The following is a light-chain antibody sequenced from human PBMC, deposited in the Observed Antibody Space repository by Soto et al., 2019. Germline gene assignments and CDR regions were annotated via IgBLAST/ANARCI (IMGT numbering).Light chain of an antibody. Sequence: QSALTPSASVSGSPGQPITISCTGTRSDIGGSNYVSWYQQHPDKAPKLMIFEVSNRHSGVSYRFSGSKSGNTASLTISGLQPEYVVAYSCSSDTTDITVAFGGGIKLTVL. J-gene: IGLJ2*01. CDR2: EVS. CDR3: SSDTTDITVA. CDR1: RSDIGGSNY. V-gene: IGLV2-14*01.